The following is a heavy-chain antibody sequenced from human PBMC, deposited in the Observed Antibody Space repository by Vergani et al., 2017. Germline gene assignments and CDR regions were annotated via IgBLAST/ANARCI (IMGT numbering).Heavy chain of an antibody. J-gene: IGHJ6*02. V-gene: IGHV3-21*01. Sequence: EVQLVESGGALVKPGGSLRLSCAASGFTFNTYTMNWVRQAPGKGLEWVSSISGGSNFIYYADSVKGRFTISRDNAKNPLYLQMNSLRAEDTAVYYCAREVTSQYYYYSMNVWGQGTTVTVSS. CDR1: GFTFNTYT. CDR3: AREVTSQYYYYSMNV. D-gene: IGHD4-23*01. CDR2: ISGGSNFI.